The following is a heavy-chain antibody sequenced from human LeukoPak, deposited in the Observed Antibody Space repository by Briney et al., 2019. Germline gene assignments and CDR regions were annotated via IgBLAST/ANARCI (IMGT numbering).Heavy chain of an antibody. Sequence: GGSLRLSCAASGFTFSSYEMNWVRQAPGKGLEWVSYISSSGSTIYYADSVKGRFTISRDNAKNSLYLQMNSLRAEDTAVYYCAREGSSSSWYGDYWGQGTLVTVSS. CDR1: GFTFSSYE. V-gene: IGHV3-48*03. CDR2: ISSSGSTI. CDR3: AREGSSSSWYGDY. D-gene: IGHD6-13*01. J-gene: IGHJ4*02.